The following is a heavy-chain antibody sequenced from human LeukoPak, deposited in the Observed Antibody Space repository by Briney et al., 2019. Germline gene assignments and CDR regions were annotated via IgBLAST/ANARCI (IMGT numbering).Heavy chain of an antibody. J-gene: IGHJ4*02. D-gene: IGHD1-26*01. CDR1: GGSISRYY. CDR3: SREIPGIVGAVAFDY. CDR2: IYTSGST. Sequence: PSETLSLTCTDSGGSISRYYWSWIRQPAGKGLEYIGRIYTSGSTNSNPSLKSRVTMSVDTSKNQFSLRLTSVTAADTAVYYCSREIPGIVGAVAFDYWGQGTLVTVSS. V-gene: IGHV4-4*07.